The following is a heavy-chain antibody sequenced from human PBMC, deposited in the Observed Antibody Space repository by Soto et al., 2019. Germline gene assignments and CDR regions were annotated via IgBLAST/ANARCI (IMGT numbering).Heavy chain of an antibody. CDR3: AALGGVAATYYYYGMDV. CDR1: GFTFTSSA. CDR2: IVVGSGNT. Sequence: VKVSCKASGFTFTSSAVQWVRQARGQRLEWIGWIVVGSGNTNYAQKFQERVTITRDMSTSTAYMELSSLRSEDTAVYYCAALGGVAATYYYYGMDVWGQGTTVTVSS. V-gene: IGHV1-58*01. J-gene: IGHJ6*02. D-gene: IGHD2-15*01.